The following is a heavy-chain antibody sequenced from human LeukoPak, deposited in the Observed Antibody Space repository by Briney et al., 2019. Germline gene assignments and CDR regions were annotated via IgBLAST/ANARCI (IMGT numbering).Heavy chain of an antibody. CDR3: AKEADIVSFDL. J-gene: IGHJ2*01. CDR1: GYTFTGNH. D-gene: IGHD2-15*01. Sequence: ASVKVSCKASGYTFTGNHVHWVRQAPGQGLEWMGWIDPDSGGTKYAQKFQDRVTMTSDTSISTAYMELSGLRSDDTAVYFCAKEADIVSFDLWGRGTLVTVSS. V-gene: IGHV1-2*02. CDR2: IDPDSGGT.